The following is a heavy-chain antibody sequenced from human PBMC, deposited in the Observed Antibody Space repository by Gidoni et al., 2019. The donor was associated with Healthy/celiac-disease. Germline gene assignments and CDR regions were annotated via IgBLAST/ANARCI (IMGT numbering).Heavy chain of an antibody. J-gene: IGHJ4*02. Sequence: QVQLQESGPGLVKPSQTLSLTCTVSGGSISSGDYYWSWIRQPPGTGLEWIGYIYYSGSTYYNPSLKSRVTISVDTSKNQFSLKLSSVTAADTAVYYCARGTDYDILSPGVPPFDYWGQGTLVTVSS. CDR2: IYYSGST. D-gene: IGHD3-9*01. V-gene: IGHV4-30-4*01. CDR3: ARGTDYDILSPGVPPFDY. CDR1: GGSISSGDYY.